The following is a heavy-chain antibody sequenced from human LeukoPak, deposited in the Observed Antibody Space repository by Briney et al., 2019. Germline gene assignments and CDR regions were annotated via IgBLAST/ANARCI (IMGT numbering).Heavy chain of an antibody. Sequence: PSETLSLTCTASGGSISSSSYYWGWIRQPPGKGLEWIGSIYYSGSTYYNPSLKSRVTISVDTSKNQFSLKLSSVTAADTAVYYCARTPYIAAAGTDAFDIWGQGTMVTVSS. CDR2: IYYSGST. J-gene: IGHJ3*02. D-gene: IGHD6-13*01. CDR3: ARTPYIAAAGTDAFDI. CDR1: GGSISSSSYY. V-gene: IGHV4-39*01.